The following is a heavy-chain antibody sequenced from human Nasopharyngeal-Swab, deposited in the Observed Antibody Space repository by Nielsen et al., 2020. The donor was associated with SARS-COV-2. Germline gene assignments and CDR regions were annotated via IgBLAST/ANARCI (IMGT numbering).Heavy chain of an antibody. J-gene: IGHJ3*02. V-gene: IGHV3-21*01. D-gene: IGHD2-15*01. CDR1: GFRFGSYG. CDR2: ISSSSSYI. CDR3: ARDRYCSGGSCYSPAFDI. Sequence: GESLKISCATSGFRFGSYGMNWVRQAPGKGLEWVSSISSSSSYIYYADSVKGRFTISRDNAKNSLYLQMNSLRAEDTAVYYCARDRYCSGGSCYSPAFDIWGQGTMVTFSS.